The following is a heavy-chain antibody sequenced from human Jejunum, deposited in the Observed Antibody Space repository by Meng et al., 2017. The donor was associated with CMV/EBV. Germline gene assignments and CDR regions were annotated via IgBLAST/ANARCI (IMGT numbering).Heavy chain of an antibody. CDR3: ARDRSAGYSYGPYYYYHSVDV. CDR2: ISNDGSNE. CDR1: A. V-gene: IGHV3-30-3*01. Sequence: AMHWVRQSPGKGLEWVAVISNDGSNEYYAYTVKGRFTISRDNSKNTVDLQMNSLSAEDTAVYYCARDRSAGYSYGPYYYYHSVDVWGQGASVTVSS. J-gene: IGHJ6*02. D-gene: IGHD5-18*01.